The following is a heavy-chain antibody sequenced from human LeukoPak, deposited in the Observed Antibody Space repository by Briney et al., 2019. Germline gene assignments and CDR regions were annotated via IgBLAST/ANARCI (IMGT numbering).Heavy chain of an antibody. J-gene: IGHJ4*02. CDR2: IYYSGST. CDR3: ARHDLLSGEHFALDY. V-gene: IGHV4-39*01. CDR1: GGSISSSSYY. Sequence: SETLSLTCTVSGGSISSSSYYWGWIRQPPGKGLEWIGSIYYSGSTYYNPSLKSRVTISVDTSKNQFSLKLSSVTAADTAAYYCARHDLLSGEHFALDYWGQGTLVTVSS. D-gene: IGHD2/OR15-2a*01.